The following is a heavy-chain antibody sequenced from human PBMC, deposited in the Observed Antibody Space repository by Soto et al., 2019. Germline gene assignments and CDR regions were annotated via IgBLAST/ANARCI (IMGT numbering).Heavy chain of an antibody. CDR2: ISWNSGSI. J-gene: IGHJ3*02. D-gene: IGHD3-10*01. CDR1: GFTFDDYA. Sequence: GGSLRLSCAASGFTFDDYAMHWVLQAPGKGLEWVSGISWNSGSIGYADSVKGRFTISRDNAKNSLYLQMNSLRAEDTALYYCAKGGYGSGSDAFDIWGQGTMVTVSS. CDR3: AKGGYGSGSDAFDI. V-gene: IGHV3-9*01.